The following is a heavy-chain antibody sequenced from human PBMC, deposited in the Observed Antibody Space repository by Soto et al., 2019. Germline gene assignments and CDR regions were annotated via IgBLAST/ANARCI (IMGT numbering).Heavy chain of an antibody. J-gene: IGHJ6*02. CDR3: AREFEVYDYGMDV. CDR1: GFTFSSYS. CDR2: ISSSSSYI. V-gene: IGHV3-21*01. D-gene: IGHD2-8*01. Sequence: GGSLRLSCAASGFTFSSYSMNWVRQAPGKGLEWVSSISSSSSYIYYADSVKGRFTISRDNAKNSLCLQMNSLRAEDTAVYYCAREFEVYDYGMDVWGQGTTVTVSS.